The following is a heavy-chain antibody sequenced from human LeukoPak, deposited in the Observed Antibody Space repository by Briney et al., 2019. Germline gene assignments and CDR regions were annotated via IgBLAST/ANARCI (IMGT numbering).Heavy chain of an antibody. D-gene: IGHD3-22*01. CDR1: GGSFSGYY. Sequence: SETLSLTCAVYGGSFSGYYWSWIRQPPGQGLEWIGEINHSGSPNYNPSLKSRVTISVDTSKNQFSLKLSSVTAADTAVYYCARGSNYYDSRGYYGAPPEYFQHWGQGNLVTVSS. CDR3: ARGSNYYDSRGYYGAPPEYFQH. J-gene: IGHJ1*01. V-gene: IGHV4-34*01. CDR2: INHSGSP.